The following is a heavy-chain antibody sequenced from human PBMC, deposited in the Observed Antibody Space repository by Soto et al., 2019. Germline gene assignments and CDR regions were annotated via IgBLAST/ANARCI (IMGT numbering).Heavy chain of an antibody. CDR2: ISYDGSNK. V-gene: IGHV3-30*03. J-gene: IGHJ4*02. CDR1: GFTFSSYG. CDR3: ASGPYCTNGVCYGTPFDY. Sequence: AGGSLRLSCAASGFTFSSYGMHWVRQAPGKGLEWVAVISYDGSNKYYADSVKGRFTISRDNSKNTLYLQMNSLRAEDTAVYYCASGPYCTNGVCYGTPFDYWGQGTLVTVSS. D-gene: IGHD2-8*01.